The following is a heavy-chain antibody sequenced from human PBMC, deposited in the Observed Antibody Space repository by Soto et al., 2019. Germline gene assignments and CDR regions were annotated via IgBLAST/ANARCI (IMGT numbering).Heavy chain of an antibody. CDR2: IIPIFGTA. CDR3: ARRTMDFYYCYGMDV. Sequence: QVQLVQSGAEVKKPGSSVKVSCKASGGTFSSYAISWVRQAPGQGVGWMGGIIPIFGTASYAQKFQGRVTSTAGKATSAAYTVLRSVSSDDTAAYCCARRTMDFYYCYGMDVWGQGTRVTVSS. V-gene: IGHV1-69*14. D-gene: IGHD3-10*01. CDR1: GGTFSSYA. J-gene: IGHJ6*02.